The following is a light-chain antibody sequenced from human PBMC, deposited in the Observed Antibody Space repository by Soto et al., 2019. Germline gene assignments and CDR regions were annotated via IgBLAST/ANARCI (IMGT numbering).Light chain of an antibody. CDR1: SSDVGGYNY. CDR2: EVS. CDR3: NSYAGSNNLV. V-gene: IGLV2-8*01. J-gene: IGLJ2*01. Sequence: QSALIQPPSASGSPGQSVTISCTGTSSDVGGYNYVSWYQQRPGEAPKLMIYEVSKRPSGVPDRFSGSKSGNTASLTVSGLQAEDEADYYCNSYAGSNNLVFGGGTQLTVL.